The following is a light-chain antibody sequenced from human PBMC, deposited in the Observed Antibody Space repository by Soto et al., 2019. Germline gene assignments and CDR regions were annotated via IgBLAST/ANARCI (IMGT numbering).Light chain of an antibody. CDR3: QQYGSSGT. Sequence: DIALTQSRGTLSPSPGERATLSCTASQSVSNNYLAWYKKKPGQAPRILIYGASNRATGIQDRFSVSGSGKDFTLTIRRLEPDDFAVDYCQQYGSSGTFGQGTKVDIK. CDR1: QSVSNNY. J-gene: IGKJ1*01. CDR2: GAS. V-gene: IGKV3-20*01.